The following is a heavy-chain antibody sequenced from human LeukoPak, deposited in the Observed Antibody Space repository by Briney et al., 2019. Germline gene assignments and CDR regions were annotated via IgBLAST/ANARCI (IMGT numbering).Heavy chain of an antibody. Sequence: GGSLRLSCAASGFTFDDYAMHWARQAPGKGLEWVSLISWDGGSTYYADSVKGRFTISRDNSKNSLYLQMNSLRAEDTALYYCAKDMEIGYCSSTSCYGTGFFDYWGQGTLVTVSS. CDR2: ISWDGGST. V-gene: IGHV3-43D*03. D-gene: IGHD2-2*01. CDR1: GFTFDDYA. J-gene: IGHJ4*02. CDR3: AKDMEIGYCSSTSCYGTGFFDY.